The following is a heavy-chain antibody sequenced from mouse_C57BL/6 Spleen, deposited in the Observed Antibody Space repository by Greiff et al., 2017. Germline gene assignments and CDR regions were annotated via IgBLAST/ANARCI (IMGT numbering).Heavy chain of an antibody. CDR3: ARGLRHWYFDV. CDR1: GISITTGNYR. Sequence: EVKVEESGPGLVKPSQTVFLTCTVTGISITTGNYRWSWIRQFPGNKLEWIGYIYYSGTITYNPSLTSRTTITRDTPKNQFFLEMNSLTAEDTATYYCARGLRHWYFDVWGTGTTVTVSS. CDR2: IYYSGTI. D-gene: IGHD2-4*01. J-gene: IGHJ1*03. V-gene: IGHV3-5*01.